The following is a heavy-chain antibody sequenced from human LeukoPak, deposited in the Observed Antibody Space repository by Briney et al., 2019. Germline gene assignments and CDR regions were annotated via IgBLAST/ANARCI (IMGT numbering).Heavy chain of an antibody. CDR2: ISSDSYYI. CDR3: ARDRSRVSDY. J-gene: IGHJ4*02. CDR1: GFTFSSYH. Sequence: GGSLRLSCAASGFTFSSYHMHWVRQAPGKGLEWVSAISSDSYYIYYADSMQGRFIISRDNAKNSLYLQMNSLRAEDTAVYYCARDRSRVSDYWGQGTLVTVSS. V-gene: IGHV3-21*01.